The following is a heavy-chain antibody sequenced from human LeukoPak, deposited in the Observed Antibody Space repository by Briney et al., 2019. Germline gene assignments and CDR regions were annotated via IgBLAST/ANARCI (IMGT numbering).Heavy chain of an antibody. D-gene: IGHD4-17*01. CDR1: GFSLRTNGVG. J-gene: IGHJ4*02. V-gene: IGHV2-5*02. CDR2: IYWDDDK. CDR3: AQIITTVTTL. Sequence: ESGPTLVNPTQTLTLTCTFSGFSLRTNGVGVSWIRQPPGKALEWLALIYWDDDKRYSPSLKCRLTITKDTSKNQVVLTMTNMDPVDTATYYCAQIITTVTTLWGQGTLVTVSS.